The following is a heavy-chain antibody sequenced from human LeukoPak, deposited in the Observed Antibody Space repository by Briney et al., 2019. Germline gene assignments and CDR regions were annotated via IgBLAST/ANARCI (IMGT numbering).Heavy chain of an antibody. V-gene: IGHV3-7*01. CDR2: IKQDGSEK. CDR1: GFTFSNYW. CDR3: ARYSPIDY. Sequence: GGSLRLSCAASGFTFSNYWMTWVRQAPGKGLEWLANIKQDGSEKYYVDSVKGRFTISRDNAKSSLYLQMNSLSADDTAVYYCARYSPIDYWGQGTLVTVSS. D-gene: IGHD2-21*01. J-gene: IGHJ4*02.